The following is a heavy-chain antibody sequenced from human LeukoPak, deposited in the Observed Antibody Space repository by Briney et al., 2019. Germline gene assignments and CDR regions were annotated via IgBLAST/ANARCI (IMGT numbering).Heavy chain of an antibody. V-gene: IGHV4-34*01. CDR2: GSESGGT. Sequence: SETLSLTCAVYGGSLNGHYWSWVRQPPGKGLEWIGEGSESGGTKFNPSLKSRVTISADTSKNQFSLKLNSVTAADTAVYYCAKNGQSGFSFDPWGQGTLVTVSS. CDR1: GGSLNGHY. J-gene: IGHJ5*02. CDR3: AKNGQSGFSFDP. D-gene: IGHD3-3*01.